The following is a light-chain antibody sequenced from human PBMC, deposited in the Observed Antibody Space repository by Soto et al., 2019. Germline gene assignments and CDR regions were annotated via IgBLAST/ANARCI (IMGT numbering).Light chain of an antibody. CDR1: QRPGDSA. J-gene: IGKJ1*01. Sequence: ESVLSQSPGTLYLTPGERATLSCMASQRPGDSAVAWYQQRPGQAPGLRIFHTSARATGIPDRFSGSGSGTDFTLTISRLEPEDVAVDDCQQYHNSPLTFGQGTKVDIK. CDR3: QQYHNSPLT. V-gene: IGKV3-20*01. CDR2: HTS.